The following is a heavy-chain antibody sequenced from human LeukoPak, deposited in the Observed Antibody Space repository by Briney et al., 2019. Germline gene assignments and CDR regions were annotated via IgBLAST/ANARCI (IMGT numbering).Heavy chain of an antibody. V-gene: IGHV4-61*01. D-gene: IGHD5-18*01. Sequence: SETLSLTCTVSGGSISSSSYYWSWIRQPPGKGLEWIGYIYYSGSTNYNPSLKSRVTISVDSSKNQFSLKLSSVTAADTAVYYCARERYCYGLRALGAFDIWGQGTMVTVSS. CDR3: ARERYCYGLRALGAFDI. CDR1: GGSISSSSYY. CDR2: IYYSGST. J-gene: IGHJ3*02.